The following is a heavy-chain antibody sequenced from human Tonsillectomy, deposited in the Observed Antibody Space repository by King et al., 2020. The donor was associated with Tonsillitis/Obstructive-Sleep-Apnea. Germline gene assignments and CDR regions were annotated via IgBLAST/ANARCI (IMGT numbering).Heavy chain of an antibody. CDR1: GYSFTSYW. V-gene: IGHV5-51*01. Sequence: QLVQSGAEVKKPGESLKISCKGSGYSFTSYWIGWVRQMPGKGLEWMGSIYPGDSDTSYSPSFQGQGTISADKSISTAYLQWSSLKASDTAMYYCAFRTGDRGDAFDIWGQGTMVTVSS. CDR3: AFRTGDRGDAFDI. J-gene: IGHJ3*02. D-gene: IGHD7-27*01. CDR2: IYPGDSDT.